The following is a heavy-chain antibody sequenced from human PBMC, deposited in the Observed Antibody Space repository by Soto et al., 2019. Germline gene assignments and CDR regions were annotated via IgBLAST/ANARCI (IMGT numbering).Heavy chain of an antibody. CDR1: GYTFASYG. Sequence: ASVKVSCKASGYTFASYGSSWVRQAPGQRLEWMGWINAGNSDTKYSQKFQGRVTITRNTSTSTAYMELSSLRSEDTAVYYCARTLYGDNVDYWGQGTLVTV. CDR3: ARTLYGDNVDY. V-gene: IGHV1-18*01. D-gene: IGHD4-17*01. CDR2: INAGNSDT. J-gene: IGHJ4*02.